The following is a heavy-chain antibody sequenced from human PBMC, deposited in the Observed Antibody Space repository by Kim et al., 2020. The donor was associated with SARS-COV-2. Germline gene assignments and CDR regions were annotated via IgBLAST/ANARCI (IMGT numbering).Heavy chain of an antibody. D-gene: IGHD3-10*01. V-gene: IGHV5-51*01. Sequence: RYSPSFQGQVTISADKSISTAYLQWSSLKASDTAMYYCARRRDAGGVDYWGQGTLVTVSS. J-gene: IGHJ4*02. CDR3: ARRRDAGGVDY.